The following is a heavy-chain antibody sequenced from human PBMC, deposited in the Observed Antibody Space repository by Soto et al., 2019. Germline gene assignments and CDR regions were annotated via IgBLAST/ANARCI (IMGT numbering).Heavy chain of an antibody. CDR3: ARVDDFLGVAYFDY. D-gene: IGHD3-3*01. CDR1: GYTFTNYG. Sequence: AAVKVSCKASGYTFTNYGISWVRQAPGQGLEWMGWISAYNGNTNYAQKLQGRVTMTTDTSTSTAYMELSSLRSDDTAVYYCARVDDFLGVAYFDYWGQGTLVTVSS. CDR2: ISAYNGNT. V-gene: IGHV1-18*04. J-gene: IGHJ4*02.